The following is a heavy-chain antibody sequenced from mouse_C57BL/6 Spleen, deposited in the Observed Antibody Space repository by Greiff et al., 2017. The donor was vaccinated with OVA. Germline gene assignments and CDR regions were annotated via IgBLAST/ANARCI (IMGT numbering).Heavy chain of an antibody. J-gene: IGHJ4*01. Sequence: VQLQQSGPELVKPGASVKISCKASGYTFTDYYMNWVKQSHGKSLEWIGDINPNNGGTSYNQKFKGKATLTVDKSSSTAYMELRSLTSEDSAVYYCARSRNYGAMDYWGQGTSVTVSS. CDR3: ARSRNYGAMDY. D-gene: IGHD1-1*01. CDR1: GYTFTDYY. CDR2: INPNNGGT. V-gene: IGHV1-26*01.